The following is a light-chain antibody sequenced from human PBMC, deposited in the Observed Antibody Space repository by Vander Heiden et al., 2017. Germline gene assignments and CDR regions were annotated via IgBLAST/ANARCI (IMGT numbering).Light chain of an antibody. CDR1: NLGDKY. Sequence: SYELPQPPSVSVSPGQPARITCSGANLGDKYSCWYPQKPGQSPVLVSYQDSKRPSGIPERFSGSNSGNTATLTISGTQAMDEADYYCQAWDSSTAVFGGGTKLTVL. CDR2: QDS. J-gene: IGLJ2*01. V-gene: IGLV3-1*01. CDR3: QAWDSSTAV.